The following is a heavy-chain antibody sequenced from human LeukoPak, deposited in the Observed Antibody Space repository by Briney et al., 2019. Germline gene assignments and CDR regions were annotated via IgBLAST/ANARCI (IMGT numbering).Heavy chain of an antibody. CDR3: AIMDTAMVNY. J-gene: IGHJ4*02. V-gene: IGHV3-21*01. CDR1: GFIFSSYS. D-gene: IGHD5-18*01. Sequence: GGSLRLSCAASGFIFSSYSMNWVRQAPGKGLEWVSSISSSSSYIYYADSVKGRFTISRDNAKNSLYLQMNSLRAEDTAVYYCAIMDTAMVNYWGQGTLVTVSS. CDR2: ISSSSSYI.